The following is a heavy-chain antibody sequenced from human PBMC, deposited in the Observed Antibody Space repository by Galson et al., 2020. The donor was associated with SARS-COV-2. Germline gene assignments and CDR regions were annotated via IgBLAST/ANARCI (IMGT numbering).Heavy chain of an antibody. CDR3: AHRVADIVVTPATDYFDS. D-gene: IGHD2-2*01. Sequence: SGPTLVKPTQTLTLTCTFSGFSLNTSGEGVGWIRQPPGKALEWLALIYWDDDERYSPSLESRLTITKDASKNRVVLTMTNLDPVDTATYYCAHRVADIVVTPATDYFDSWGQGTLVTVSS. J-gene: IGHJ4*02. V-gene: IGHV2-5*02. CDR2: IYWDDDE. CDR1: GFSLNTSGEG.